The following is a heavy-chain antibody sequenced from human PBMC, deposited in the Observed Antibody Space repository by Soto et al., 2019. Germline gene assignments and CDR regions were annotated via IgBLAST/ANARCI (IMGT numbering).Heavy chain of an antibody. CDR1: GFTFSTYA. J-gene: IGHJ6*02. Sequence: QVQLVESGGGVVQPGRSLRLSCAASGFTFSTYAMHWVRQAPGKGLEWVALISYDGSNKYYADSVKGRFTISRDNSKNTLYLQMNSLRAEDTAVYYWARVRPPFLRGGYYYCMDVWGQGTTVIVSS. V-gene: IGHV3-30-3*01. D-gene: IGHD4-17*01. CDR2: ISYDGSNK. CDR3: ARVRPPFLRGGYYYCMDV.